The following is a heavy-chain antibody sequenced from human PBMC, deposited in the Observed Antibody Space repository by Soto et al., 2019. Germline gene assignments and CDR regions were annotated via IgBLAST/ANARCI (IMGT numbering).Heavy chain of an antibody. J-gene: IGHJ4*02. Sequence: GGSLRLSCAASGFTFSSYAMSWVRQAPGKGLEWVSAISGSGGSTYYADSVKGRFTISRDNSKNTLYLQMNSLRAEDTAVYYCAKEGPRYFDWLFTYYFDYWGQGTLVTVSS. D-gene: IGHD3-9*01. V-gene: IGHV3-23*01. CDR3: AKEGPRYFDWLFTYYFDY. CDR1: GFTFSSYA. CDR2: ISGSGGST.